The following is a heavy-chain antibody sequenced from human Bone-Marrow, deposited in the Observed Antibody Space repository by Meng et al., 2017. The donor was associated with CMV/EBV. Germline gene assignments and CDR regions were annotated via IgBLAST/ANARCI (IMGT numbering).Heavy chain of an antibody. CDR2: ISYDGSNK. CDR1: GFTFSSYA. CDR3: DRGPNTYYYDCSGSPAY. V-gene: IGHV3-30-3*01. J-gene: IGHJ4*02. Sequence: GESLKISCAASGFTFSSYAMHWVRQAPGKGLEWVAVISYDGSNKYYADSVKGRFTISRDNSKKTLYLQMNSLRAEDAAVYYCDRGPNTYYYDCSGSPAYWGQGTLVTVSS. D-gene: IGHD3-22*01.